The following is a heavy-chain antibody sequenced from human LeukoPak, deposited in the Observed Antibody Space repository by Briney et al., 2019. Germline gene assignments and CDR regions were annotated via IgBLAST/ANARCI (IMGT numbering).Heavy chain of an antibody. Sequence: PRGSLRLSCAASEFAFSRYDMHWVRQVSGKGLEWVSAIGHAGDTYYADSVKGRFTISREDAKNYFFLQMNSLRAGDTAVYFCAALGDSIYWGQGTLVTVSS. CDR3: AALGDSIY. CDR1: EFAFSRYD. V-gene: IGHV3-13*01. J-gene: IGHJ4*02. D-gene: IGHD1-26*01. CDR2: IGHAGDT.